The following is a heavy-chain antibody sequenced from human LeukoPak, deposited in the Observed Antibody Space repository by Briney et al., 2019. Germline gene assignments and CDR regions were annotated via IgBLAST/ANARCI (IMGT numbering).Heavy chain of an antibody. CDR3: ARAPMVRGVIITQWFDP. J-gene: IGHJ5*02. Sequence: ASVKVSCKASGYTFTSYDINWVRQATGQGLEWMGWMNPNSGNTGYAQKFQGRVTITRNTSISTAYMELSSLRSEDTAVYYCARAPMVRGVIITQWFDPWGQGTLVTVSS. CDR2: MNPNSGNT. V-gene: IGHV1-8*03. CDR1: GYTFTSYD. D-gene: IGHD3-10*01.